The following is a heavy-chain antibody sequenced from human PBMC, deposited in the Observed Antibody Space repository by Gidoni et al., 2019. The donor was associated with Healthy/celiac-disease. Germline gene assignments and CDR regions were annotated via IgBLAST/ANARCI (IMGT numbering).Heavy chain of an antibody. CDR3: SRGGCTSCPTEPYYYYYYYMDV. V-gene: IGHV4-61*02. CDR2: IYTRGIT. J-gene: IGHJ6*03. CDR1: GGSISSGSYY. D-gene: IGHD2-2*01. Sequence: QVQLQESDPGLVKPSQTLSLTCTVAGGSISSGSYYWSWIRQPAGKGLEWIGRIYTRGITIYHPSLKSRVTRSGDTSKNQFSLKLSSVTAADTAVYDCSRGGCTSCPTEPYYYYYYYMDVWGKGTTVTVSS.